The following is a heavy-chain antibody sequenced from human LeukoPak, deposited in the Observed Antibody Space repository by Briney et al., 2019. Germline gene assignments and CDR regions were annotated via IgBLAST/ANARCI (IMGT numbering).Heavy chain of an antibody. V-gene: IGHV3-23*01. D-gene: IGHD1-26*01. J-gene: IGHJ5*02. CDR3: AKDLRPNNDYYLGRFDT. CDR1: GFSFSTYG. CDR2: ISESGGST. Sequence: GGSLRLTCADSGFSFSTYGIHWVRQAPGKGLEWVSGISESGGSTFYADSVKDRFTAARDNAKNTLNLQMTSLRADDTAVYFCAKDLRPNNDYYLGRFDTWGQGTLVTVSS.